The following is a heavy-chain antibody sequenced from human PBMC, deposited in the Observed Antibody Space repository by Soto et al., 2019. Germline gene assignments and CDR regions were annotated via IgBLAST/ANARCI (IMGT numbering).Heavy chain of an antibody. CDR3: AITVLFEGGAQTYFDI. Sequence: TDTLSLTCTVSGGSISSYYWSWIRQPPGQGLEWIGYIYYSGSTNYNPSLKSRVTIPVDSSENQSTLNMSSVIAAYTAACDSAITVLFEGGAQTYFDIWGQGPMVTVSS. CDR1: GGSISSYY. V-gene: IGHV4-59*07. D-gene: IGHD1-20*01. J-gene: IGHJ3*02. CDR2: IYYSGST.